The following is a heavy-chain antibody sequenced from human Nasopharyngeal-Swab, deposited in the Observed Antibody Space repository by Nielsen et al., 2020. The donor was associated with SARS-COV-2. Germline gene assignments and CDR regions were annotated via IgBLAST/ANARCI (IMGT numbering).Heavy chain of an antibody. D-gene: IGHD4-11*01. J-gene: IGHJ4*02. Sequence: VRQMPGKGLEWMGIIYPRDSDTRYSPSFQGQVTISADKSISTAYLQWSSLKASDTAMYYCAYGRSPDDYSHYDSLVYFDYWGQGTLVTVSS. CDR3: AYGRSPDDYSHYDSLVYFDY. CDR2: IYPRDSDT. V-gene: IGHV5-51*01.